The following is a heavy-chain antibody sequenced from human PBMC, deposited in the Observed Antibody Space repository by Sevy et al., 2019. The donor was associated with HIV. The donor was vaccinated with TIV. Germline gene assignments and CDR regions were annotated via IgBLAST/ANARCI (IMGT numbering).Heavy chain of an antibody. J-gene: IGHJ3*02. V-gene: IGHV1-2*02. CDR2: INPNSGGT. CDR1: GYTFTGYY. CDR3: ARDMGDYHGSGSYDAYDI. D-gene: IGHD3-10*01. Sequence: ASVKVSCKASGYTFTGYYMHWVRQAPGQGLEWMGWINPNSGGTNYAQKIQGRVTMTRDTSISTAYMELSRLRSDDTAVYYCARDMGDYHGSGSYDAYDIWGQRTMVTVSS.